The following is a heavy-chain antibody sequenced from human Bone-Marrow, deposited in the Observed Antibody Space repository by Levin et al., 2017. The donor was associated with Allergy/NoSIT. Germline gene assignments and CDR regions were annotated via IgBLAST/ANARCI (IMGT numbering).Heavy chain of an antibody. Sequence: GGSLRLSCAASGFSFSNYGMHWVRQAPGKGLEWVAVISYDGSEKYYTDSLMGRFTISRDNSKNTLFLQINSLRAQDTAVYYCVKSVAGTGIYGMDVWGQGTTVTVSS. CDR2: ISYDGSEK. D-gene: IGHD6-19*01. J-gene: IGHJ6*02. V-gene: IGHV3-30*18. CDR3: VKSVAGTGIYGMDV. CDR1: GFSFSNYG.